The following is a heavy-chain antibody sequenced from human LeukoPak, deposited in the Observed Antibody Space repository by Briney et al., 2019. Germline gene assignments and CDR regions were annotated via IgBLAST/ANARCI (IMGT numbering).Heavy chain of an antibody. Sequence: GGSLRLSCAASGFTFSNYAMNWVRQAPGKGLEWVSSISGSGDSTYYADSVKGRFTISRDNSKNTLSLQMNSLRAEDTAVYYCAKDLITIISPVDYWGQGTLVTVSS. D-gene: IGHD3-9*01. J-gene: IGHJ4*02. V-gene: IGHV3-23*01. CDR3: AKDLITIISPVDY. CDR1: GFTFSNYA. CDR2: ISGSGDST.